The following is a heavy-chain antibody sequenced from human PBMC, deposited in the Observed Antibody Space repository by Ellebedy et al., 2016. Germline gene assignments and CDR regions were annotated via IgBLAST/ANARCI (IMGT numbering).Heavy chain of an antibody. D-gene: IGHD3-10*01. J-gene: IGHJ5*02. CDR2: IYYSGST. CDR1: GGSISSYY. Sequence: SETLSLTCTVSGGSISSYYWSWIRQPPGKGLEWIGYIYYSGSTHYNPSLKSRVTISVDTSKNQFSLKLSSVTAADTAVYYCARHYYGSLDDWFDPWGQGTLVTVSS. V-gene: IGHV4-59*08. CDR3: ARHYYGSLDDWFDP.